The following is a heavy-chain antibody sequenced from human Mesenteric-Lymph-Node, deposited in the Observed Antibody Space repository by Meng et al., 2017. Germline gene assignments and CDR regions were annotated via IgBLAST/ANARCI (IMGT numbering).Heavy chain of an antibody. CDR1: GLTFKRYG. V-gene: IGHV3-30-3*01. CDR3: TRGHLFNWNFIDI. D-gene: IGHD1-7*01. J-gene: IGHJ4*02. CDR2: ISHDGIKN. Sequence: VQLVESGGGVVQPGKSLTLSCAGSGLTFKRYGLHWGRQAPGKGLEWVAVISHDGIKNYYADSVKGRFTISRDNSRNTVSLQMDSLRVEDTAMYYCTRGHLFNWNFIDIWGQGTLVTVSS.